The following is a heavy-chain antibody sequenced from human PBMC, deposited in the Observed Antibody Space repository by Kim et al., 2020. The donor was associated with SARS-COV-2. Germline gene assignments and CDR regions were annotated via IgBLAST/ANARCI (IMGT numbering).Heavy chain of an antibody. V-gene: IGHV4-61*02. Sequence: SETLSLTCTVSGGSISSGSYYWSWIRQPAGKGLEWIGRIYTSGSTNYNPSLKSRVTISVDTSKNQFSLKLSSVTAADTAVYYCARDSAPRILTGYHYFDYWGLGTLVTVSS. D-gene: IGHD3-9*01. CDR2: IYTSGST. CDR3: ARDSAPRILTGYHYFDY. J-gene: IGHJ4*02. CDR1: GGSISSGSYY.